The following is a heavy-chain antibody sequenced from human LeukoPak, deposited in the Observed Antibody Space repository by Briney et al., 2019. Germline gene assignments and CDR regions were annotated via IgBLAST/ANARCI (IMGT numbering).Heavy chain of an antibody. Sequence: GRSLRLSCAASGFTFSSYAMHWVRQAPGKGLEWVAVISYDGSNKYYADSVKGRFTISRDNSKNTLYLQMNSLRAEDTAVYYCAREGYSSSSPLGYWGQGTLVTVSS. D-gene: IGHD6-13*01. CDR3: AREGYSSSSPLGY. V-gene: IGHV3-30-3*01. CDR2: ISYDGSNK. J-gene: IGHJ4*02. CDR1: GFTFSSYA.